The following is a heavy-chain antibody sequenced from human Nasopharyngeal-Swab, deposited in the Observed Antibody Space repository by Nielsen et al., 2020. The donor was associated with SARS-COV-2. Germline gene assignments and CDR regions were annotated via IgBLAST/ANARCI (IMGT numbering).Heavy chain of an antibody. CDR2: IGDKDHNYAT. V-gene: IGHV3-73*01. Sequence: GESLKISCAASGFIFSGSAMHWVRQASGKGLEWVGRIGDKDHNYATTYGAAVKGRFTIFRDDSKNTAFLQMDSLKTEDTALYYCTTDYYFDYWGQGTLVTVSS. J-gene: IGHJ4*02. CDR1: GFIFSGSA. CDR3: TTDYYFDY.